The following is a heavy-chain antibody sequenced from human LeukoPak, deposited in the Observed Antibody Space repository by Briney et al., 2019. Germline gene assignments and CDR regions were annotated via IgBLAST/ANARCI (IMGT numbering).Heavy chain of an antibody. CDR3: AKDGAPYDSQNDAFDI. D-gene: IGHD3-22*01. Sequence: PGGSLRLSCTASGFTFSSYGMHWVRQAPGKGLEWVAVISYDGSNKYYADSVKGRFTISRDNSKNTLYLQMNSLRAEDTAVYYCAKDGAPYDSQNDAFDIWGQGTMVTVSS. J-gene: IGHJ3*02. CDR1: GFTFSSYG. CDR2: ISYDGSNK. V-gene: IGHV3-30*18.